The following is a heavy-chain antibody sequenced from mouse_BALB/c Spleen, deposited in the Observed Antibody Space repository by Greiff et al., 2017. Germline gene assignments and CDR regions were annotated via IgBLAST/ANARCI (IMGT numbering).Heavy chain of an antibody. CDR3: TRPVYYGNYGAMDY. Sequence: EVKLVESGGGLVQPGGSMKLSCVASGFTFSNYWMNWVRQSPEKGLEWVAEIRLKSNNYATHYAESVKGRFTISRDDSKSSVYLQMNNLRAEDTGIYYCTRPVYYGNYGAMDYWGQGTSVTVSS. V-gene: IGHV6-6*02. D-gene: IGHD2-1*01. J-gene: IGHJ4*01. CDR2: IRLKSNNYAT. CDR1: GFTFSNYW.